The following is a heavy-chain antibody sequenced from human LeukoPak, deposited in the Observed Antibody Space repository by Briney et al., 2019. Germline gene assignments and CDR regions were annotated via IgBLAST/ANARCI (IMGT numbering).Heavy chain of an antibody. CDR2: ISSNSSYI. CDR3: ARVWNGYRPYMDV. J-gene: IGHJ6*02. Sequence: GGSLRLSCAASEFTFSSYTMNWVRQAPGKGLEWVSSISSNSSYIYYADSMKGRFTISRDNAKNSLYLQMNSLRAEDTAMYYCARVWNGYRPYMDVWGQGTTVTVSS. D-gene: IGHD3-3*01. V-gene: IGHV3-21*04. CDR1: EFTFSSYT.